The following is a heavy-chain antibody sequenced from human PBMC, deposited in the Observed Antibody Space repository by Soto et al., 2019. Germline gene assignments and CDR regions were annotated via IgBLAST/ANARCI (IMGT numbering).Heavy chain of an antibody. J-gene: IGHJ4*02. CDR1: GYTFTNYF. Sequence: ASVKVSCKASGYTFTNYFIHWVRQAPGQGLEWMGLINPSSGFTTYAHEFQGRVTVTRDTSTSTVYMDLSSLSSEDTAVYYCAFEYSSTSRLDYWGQGILVIVSS. CDR3: AFEYSSTSRLDY. D-gene: IGHD6-19*01. V-gene: IGHV1-46*01. CDR2: INPSSGFT.